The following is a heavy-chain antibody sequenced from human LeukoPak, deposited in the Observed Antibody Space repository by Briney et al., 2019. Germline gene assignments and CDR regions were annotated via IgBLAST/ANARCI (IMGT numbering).Heavy chain of an antibody. CDR3: ARGPGYSYGFYYFDY. V-gene: IGHV4-34*01. Sequence: SETLSLTCAVYGGSFSGYYWGWIRQPPGKGLEWLGEINHSGSTNYNPSLKSRVTISVDTSKNQFSLKLSSVTAADTAVYYCARGPGYSYGFYYFDYWGQGTLVTVSS. D-gene: IGHD5-18*01. CDR1: GGSFSGYY. CDR2: INHSGST. J-gene: IGHJ4*02.